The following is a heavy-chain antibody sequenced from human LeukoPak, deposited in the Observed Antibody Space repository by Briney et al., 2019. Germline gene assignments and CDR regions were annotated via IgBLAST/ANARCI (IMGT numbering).Heavy chain of an antibody. CDR3: ARGGSYYYYYMDV. D-gene: IGHD1-26*01. J-gene: IGHJ6*03. CDR2: INYSGST. Sequence: SETLSLTCTVSGGSISSYYWSWIRQPPGKGLEWIGYINYSGSTNYNPSLKSRVTISVDTSKNQFSLKLSSVTAADTAVYYCARGGSYYYYYMDVWGKGTTVTISS. CDR1: GGSISSYY. V-gene: IGHV4-59*08.